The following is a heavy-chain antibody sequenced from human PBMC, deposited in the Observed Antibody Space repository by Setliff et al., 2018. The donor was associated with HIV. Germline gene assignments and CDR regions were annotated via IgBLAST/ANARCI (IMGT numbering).Heavy chain of an antibody. D-gene: IGHD6-13*01. CDR1: GASISSGNYY. V-gene: IGHV4-61*02. Sequence: SETLSLTCTVSGASISSGNYYWSWIRQPAGKGLEWIGRIYTSGSTNYNPSLKSRVTISVDTSKNQFSLKLSSVTAADTAVYFCARGRGSSSSWPIDYWGQGTLVTVSS. CDR3: ARGRGSSSSWPIDY. J-gene: IGHJ4*02. CDR2: IYTSGST.